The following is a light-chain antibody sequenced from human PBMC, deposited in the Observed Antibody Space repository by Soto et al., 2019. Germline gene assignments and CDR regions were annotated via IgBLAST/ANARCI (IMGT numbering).Light chain of an antibody. Sequence: QSVLTQPRSVSGSPGQSVTSSCTGTSSDVGGYDYVSWYQHRPGKAPKLMIYYVDKRPSGVPGRLSGSKSGNTASLTISGLQAEDEADYYCCSYAGSYHFVFGTGTRVTFL. CDR3: CSYAGSYHFV. CDR2: YVD. CDR1: SSDVGGYDY. J-gene: IGLJ1*01. V-gene: IGLV2-11*01.